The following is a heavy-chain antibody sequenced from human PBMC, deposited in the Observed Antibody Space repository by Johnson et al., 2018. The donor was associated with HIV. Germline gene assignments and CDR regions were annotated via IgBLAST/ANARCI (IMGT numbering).Heavy chain of an antibody. Sequence: QVQLVESGGGVAQPGRSLRLSCAASGFRFSRYGMHWVRQAPGKGLEWVAVISYDGSNKYYADSVKGRFTISRDNSKNSLYLQMSSLRAEDTALYYCARDRGRGSEDAFDIWGQGTMVTVSS. CDR2: ISYDGSNK. CDR3: ARDRGRGSEDAFDI. V-gene: IGHV3-30*03. CDR1: GFRFSRYG. D-gene: IGHD2-15*01. J-gene: IGHJ3*02.